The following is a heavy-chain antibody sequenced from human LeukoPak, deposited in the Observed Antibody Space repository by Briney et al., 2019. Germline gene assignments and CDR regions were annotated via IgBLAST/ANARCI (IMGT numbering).Heavy chain of an antibody. D-gene: IGHD3-10*01. CDR1: VFTFSSYA. V-gene: IGHV3-30*04. Sequence: QPGGSLRLSCAASVFTFSSYAMHWVRQAPGKGLEWVAVRSYDGSNKYYADSVKGRFTISRDNSKNTLYLQMNSLRAEDTAVYYCARDITMVRGEEYYGMDVWGQGTTVTVSS. CDR3: ARDITMVRGEEYYGMDV. CDR2: RSYDGSNK. J-gene: IGHJ6*02.